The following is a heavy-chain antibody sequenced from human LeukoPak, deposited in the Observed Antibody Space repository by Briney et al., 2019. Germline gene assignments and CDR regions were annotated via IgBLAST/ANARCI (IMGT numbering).Heavy chain of an antibody. Sequence: GGSLRLSCAASGFTFSSYAMSWVRQAPGKGLEWVSGISGSGDNTYYADSVKGRFTISRDNAKNSLYLQMNSLRAEDTAVYYCAREGLRGRRYHDILTGPDWFDPWGQGALVTVSS. CDR2: ISGSGDNT. V-gene: IGHV3-23*01. J-gene: IGHJ5*02. D-gene: IGHD3-9*01. CDR3: AREGLRGRRYHDILTGPDWFDP. CDR1: GFTFSSYA.